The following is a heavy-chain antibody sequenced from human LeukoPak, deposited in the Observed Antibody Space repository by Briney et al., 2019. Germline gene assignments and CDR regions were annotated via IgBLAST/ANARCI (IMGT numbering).Heavy chain of an antibody. CDR1: WFTVSTNY. V-gene: IGHV3-53*04. Sequence: GRSLTLLRAASWFTVSTNYMSWVRQPPGRGLEWVSFIYIGGMTYYADSVKGRFTISRHDSKNTVYLQMNSLRAEGTALYFCARVAPGYTYAYGAPYYFDNWGQGTLVTVSS. CDR3: ARVAPGYTYAYGAPYYFDN. J-gene: IGHJ4*02. CDR2: IYIGGMT. D-gene: IGHD5-18*01.